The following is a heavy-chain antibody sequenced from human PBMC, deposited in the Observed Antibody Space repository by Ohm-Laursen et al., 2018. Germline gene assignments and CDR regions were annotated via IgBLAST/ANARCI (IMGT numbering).Heavy chain of an antibody. V-gene: IGHV1-24*01. CDR1: GYTLTELS. CDR2: FDPEDGET. D-gene: IGHD6-25*01. CDR3: ARDEKAAFDY. J-gene: IGHJ4*02. Sequence: SVKVSCKVSGYTLTELSMHWVRQAPGKGLEWMGGFDPEDGETIYAQKFQGRVTMTEDTSTDTAYMELRSLRSDDTAIYYCARDEKAAFDYWGQGTLVTVSS.